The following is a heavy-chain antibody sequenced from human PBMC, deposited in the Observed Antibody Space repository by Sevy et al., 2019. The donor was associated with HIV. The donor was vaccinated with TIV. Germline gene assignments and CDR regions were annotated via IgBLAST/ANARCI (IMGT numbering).Heavy chain of an antibody. D-gene: IGHD1-26*01. CDR3: ARVRGSGSYYGGYYFDY. CDR1: GFTFSSYW. Sequence: RGSLRLSCAASGFTFSSYWMSWVRQAPGKGLEWVANIKQDGSEKYYVDSVKGRFTISRDNAKNSLYLQMNSLRAEDTAVYYCARVRGSGSYYGGYYFDYWGQGTLVTVSS. CDR2: IKQDGSEK. V-gene: IGHV3-7*01. J-gene: IGHJ4*02.